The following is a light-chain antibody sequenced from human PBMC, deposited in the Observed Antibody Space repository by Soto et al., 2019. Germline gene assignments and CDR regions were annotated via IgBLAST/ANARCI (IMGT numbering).Light chain of an antibody. J-gene: IGKJ2*01. V-gene: IGKV1-39*01. CDR1: QTVTSY. CDR2: STS. CDR3: LQTYSSSVFT. Sequence: DVQMTQSPSSLSASVGDSLTLTCRASQTVTSYLNWYQQKPGKAPKLLIFSTSTLHTGVPSRFSGSGSGTEFTLTISSLQPDDFATYYCLQTYSSSVFTFGLGTKLESK.